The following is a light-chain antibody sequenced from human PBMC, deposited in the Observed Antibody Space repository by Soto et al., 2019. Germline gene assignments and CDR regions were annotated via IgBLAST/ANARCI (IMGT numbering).Light chain of an antibody. V-gene: IGLV2-14*01. CDR2: EVS. J-gene: IGLJ1*01. Sequence: SVLTQPASVSGSPGQSITISCAGTSSDVGSYNYVSWYQQHPGKAPKLMIYEVSNRPSGVSIRFSGSKSGNTASLTISGLQAEDEADYYCSSYTSSSTLFGTGTKVTVL. CDR1: SSDVGSYNY. CDR3: SSYTSSSTL.